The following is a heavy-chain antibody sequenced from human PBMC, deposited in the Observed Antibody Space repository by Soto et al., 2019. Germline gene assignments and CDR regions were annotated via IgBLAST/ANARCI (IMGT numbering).Heavy chain of an antibody. CDR2: IYPGDSDT. Sequence: GESLKISCKGSGYSFTSYWIGWVRQMPGKGLEWMGIIYPGDSDTRYSPSFQGQVTISADKSISTAYLQWSSLKASDTAMYYCASSIWSGYYPPPPNYYYYYGMDVWGQGTTVTVSS. CDR1: GYSFTSYW. CDR3: ASSIWSGYYPPPPNYYYYYGMDV. J-gene: IGHJ6*02. V-gene: IGHV5-51*01. D-gene: IGHD3-3*01.